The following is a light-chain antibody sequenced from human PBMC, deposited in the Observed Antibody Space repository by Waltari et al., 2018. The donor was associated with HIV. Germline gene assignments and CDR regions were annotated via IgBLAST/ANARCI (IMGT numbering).Light chain of an antibody. V-gene: IGLV1-44*01. CDR1: SSNIGSNT. Sequence: QSVLTQPPSASGTPGQRVTISCSGSSSNIGSNTVNWYQQLPGTAPKLLIYSNYHRPSGVPDRFSGSKYGTSASLAISGLQSEDEADYYCATWDDSLNGRVFGGGTKLTVL. J-gene: IGLJ3*02. CDR3: ATWDDSLNGRV. CDR2: SNY.